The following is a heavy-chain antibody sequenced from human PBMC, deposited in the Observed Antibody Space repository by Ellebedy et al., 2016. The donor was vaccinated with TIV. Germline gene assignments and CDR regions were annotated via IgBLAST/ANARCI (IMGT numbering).Heavy chain of an antibody. D-gene: IGHD1-14*01. Sequence: GGSLRLSCAASGFTFSNYAMSWVRRSPGKGLDWVSLISGNGEYTYYADSVKGRLTVSRDNSKNTLYLQMNSLRDEDTAVYYCARVLADISYWYHFDYWGQGTLVIVSS. CDR1: GFTFSNYA. CDR2: ISGNGEYT. CDR3: ARVLADISYWYHFDY. V-gene: IGHV3-23*01. J-gene: IGHJ4*02.